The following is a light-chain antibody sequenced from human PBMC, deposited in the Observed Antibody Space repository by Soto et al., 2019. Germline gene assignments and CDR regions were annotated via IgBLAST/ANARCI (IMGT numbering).Light chain of an antibody. CDR2: DNN. V-gene: IGLV1-51*01. Sequence: QSVLTQPPSVAAPPRQNVTISCARRSSNIGNNYVAWYQQLPGTAPKLLIYDNNKRPSGIPDRFSGSKSGTSATLGITGLQTGDEADYYCGTWNNSLNGFYVFGSGTKVTVL. CDR3: GTWNNSLNGFYV. J-gene: IGLJ1*01. CDR1: SSNIGNNY.